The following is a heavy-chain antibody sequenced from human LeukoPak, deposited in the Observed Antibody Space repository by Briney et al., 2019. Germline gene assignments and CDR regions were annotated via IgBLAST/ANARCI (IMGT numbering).Heavy chain of an antibody. CDR1: GFTVSSNY. D-gene: IGHD4-17*01. J-gene: IGHJ3*02. CDR2: IYSGGST. CDR3: AKFMTSYGDYPIGAFDI. Sequence: GGSLRLSCAASGFTVSSNYMSWVRQAPGKGLEWVSVIYSGGSTYYADSVKGRFTISRDNSKNTLYLQMNSLRAEDTAVYYCAKFMTSYGDYPIGAFDIWGQGTMVTVSS. V-gene: IGHV3-66*01.